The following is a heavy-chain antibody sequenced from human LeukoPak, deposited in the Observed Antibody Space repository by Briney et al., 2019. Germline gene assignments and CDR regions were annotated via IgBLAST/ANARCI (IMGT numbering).Heavy chain of an antibody. J-gene: IGHJ4*02. CDR3: ARGARFSGAYYFDY. CDR2: INHSGST. V-gene: IGHV4-34*01. CDR1: GGSFSGYY. D-gene: IGHD3-3*01. Sequence: SETLSLTCAVYGGSFSGYYWSWIRQPPGKGLEWIGEINHSGSTNYNLSLKSRVTISVDTSKNQFSLKLSSVTAADTAVYYCARGARFSGAYYFDYWGQGTLVTVSS.